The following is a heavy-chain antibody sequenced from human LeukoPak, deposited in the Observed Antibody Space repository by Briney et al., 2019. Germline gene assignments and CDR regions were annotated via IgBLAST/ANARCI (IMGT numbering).Heavy chain of an antibody. D-gene: IGHD2-2*01. CDR2: ISYDGSNK. J-gene: IGHJ4*02. Sequence: PGRSLRLSCAASGFTFSSYAMHWVRQAPGKGLEWVAVISYDGSNKYYADSVKGRFTISRDNSKNTLYLQMNSLRAEDTAVYYCARAMSTGVVVPAAITDYWGQGTLVTVSS. V-gene: IGHV3-30-3*01. CDR3: ARAMSTGVVVPAAITDY. CDR1: GFTFSSYA.